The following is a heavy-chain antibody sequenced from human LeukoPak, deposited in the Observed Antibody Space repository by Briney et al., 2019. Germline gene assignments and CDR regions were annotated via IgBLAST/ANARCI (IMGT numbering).Heavy chain of an antibody. J-gene: IGHJ4*02. D-gene: IGHD1-26*01. CDR2: IYPVDSDT. V-gene: IGHV5-51*01. CDR1: GYSFTSSW. CDR3: ARPSGTYNRFDY. Sequence: GESLKTSCKGSGYSFTSSWIGWVRLMPGKGLEWMGIIYPVDSDTKYSPSFQGQVTISADKSISTAFLQWSSLKASDTAMYYCARPSGTYNRFDYWGQGTLVTVSS.